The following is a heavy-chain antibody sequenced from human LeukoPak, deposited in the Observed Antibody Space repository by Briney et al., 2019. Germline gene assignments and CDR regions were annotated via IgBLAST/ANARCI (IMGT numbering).Heavy chain of an antibody. CDR2: ISGSGGST. J-gene: IGHJ6*02. D-gene: IGHD2-8*02. Sequence: GGSLRLSCAASGFTFSSYAMSWVRQAPGKGLEWVSAISGSGGSTYYADSVKGRFTISRDNSKNTLYLQMNSLRAEDTAVYYCAKVTGGTPYYYYYGMDVWGQGTTVTVSS. V-gene: IGHV3-23*01. CDR1: GFTFSSYA. CDR3: AKVTGGTPYYYYYGMDV.